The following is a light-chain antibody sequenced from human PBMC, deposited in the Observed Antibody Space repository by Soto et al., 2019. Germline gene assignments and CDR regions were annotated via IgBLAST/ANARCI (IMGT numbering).Light chain of an antibody. V-gene: IGKV3-20*01. CDR2: DAS. Sequence: EIVLTQSPGALSLSPGESATLPCRASQSVSDTHVAWYQQRPGQAPRLLIYDASRRDIGVPDRFIGSGSATDFTLTISGLEPEDFAVYFCHQYGTSPQTFGQGTKVEIK. CDR1: QSVSDTH. CDR3: HQYGTSPQT. J-gene: IGKJ1*01.